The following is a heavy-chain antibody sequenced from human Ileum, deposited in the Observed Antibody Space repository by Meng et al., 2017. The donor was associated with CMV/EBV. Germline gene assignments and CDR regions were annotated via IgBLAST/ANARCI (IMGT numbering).Heavy chain of an antibody. D-gene: IGHD2-2*01. J-gene: IGHJ6*02. CDR1: GFIFSGYW. CDR2: IKQDGSEK. CDR3: TGGVVPAAMPVRYYYYGMDV. V-gene: IGHV3-7*01. Sequence: GESLKTSCAASGFIFSGYWMSWVRQAPGKGLEWVANIKQDGSEKYYVDSVKGRFNISRDNAKNSLYLQMNSLRAEDTAVYSCTGGVVPAAMPVRYYYYGMDVWGQGTTVTVSS.